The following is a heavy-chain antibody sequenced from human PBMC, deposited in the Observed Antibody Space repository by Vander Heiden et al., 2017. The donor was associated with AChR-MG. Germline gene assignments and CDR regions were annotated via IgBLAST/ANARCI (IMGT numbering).Heavy chain of an antibody. Sequence: EVQLVQSGAEVKKPGESLRISCKGSGYSFPSYWISWVRQMPGKGLEWMGRIDPSDSYTNYSPSFHGHVTISTDKSISTAYLQWSSLKASDTAIYYCARLRTDTSSWYFDSWGQGTLLTVSS. V-gene: IGHV5-10-1*03. D-gene: IGHD6-13*01. CDR1: GYSFPSYW. CDR3: ARLRTDTSSWYFDS. J-gene: IGHJ4*02. CDR2: IDPSDSYT.